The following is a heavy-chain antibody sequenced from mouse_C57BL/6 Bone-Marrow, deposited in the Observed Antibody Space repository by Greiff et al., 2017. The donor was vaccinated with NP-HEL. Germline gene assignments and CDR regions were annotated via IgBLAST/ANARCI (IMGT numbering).Heavy chain of an antibody. D-gene: IGHD1-1*01. CDR3: AIVAPSAMDY. CDR1: GYTFTDYY. J-gene: IGHJ4*01. CDR2: IYPGSGNT. Sequence: VQRVESGAELVRPGASVKLSCKASGYTFTDYYINWVKQRPGQGLEWIARIYPGSGNTYYNEKFKGKATLTAEKSSSTAYMQLSSLTSEDSAVYFCAIVAPSAMDYWGQGTSVTVSS. V-gene: IGHV1-76*01.